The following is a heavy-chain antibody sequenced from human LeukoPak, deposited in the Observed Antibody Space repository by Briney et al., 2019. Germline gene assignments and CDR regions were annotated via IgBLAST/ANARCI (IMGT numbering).Heavy chain of an antibody. J-gene: IGHJ4*02. CDR1: GFTFSSSG. CDR2: ISSDGSNK. Sequence: GGSLRLSCAASGFTFSSSGMHWVRQAPGKGLEWVAVISSDGSNKYYADSVKGRFTISRDNSKNTLYLQMNSLRAEDTAVYYCANENYYDSSAYLDYWGQATMVTVSS. CDR3: ANENYYDSSAYLDY. V-gene: IGHV3-30*18. D-gene: IGHD3-22*01.